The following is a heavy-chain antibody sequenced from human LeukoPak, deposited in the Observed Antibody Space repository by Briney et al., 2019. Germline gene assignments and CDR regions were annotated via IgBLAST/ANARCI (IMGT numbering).Heavy chain of an antibody. J-gene: IGHJ4*02. D-gene: IGHD3-10*01. CDR2: ISCDGSNE. CDR1: GFTFSRYA. V-gene: IGHV3-30-3*01. CDR3: ARVGYYASGPFSYFDY. Sequence: GGSLRLSCAASGFTFSRYAMHWVRQAPGKGLEWVAVISCDGSNEYYADSVKGRFTISRDNSKNTLYLQMNILSVDDTAVYYCARVGYYASGPFSYFDYWGQGPLAIVSS.